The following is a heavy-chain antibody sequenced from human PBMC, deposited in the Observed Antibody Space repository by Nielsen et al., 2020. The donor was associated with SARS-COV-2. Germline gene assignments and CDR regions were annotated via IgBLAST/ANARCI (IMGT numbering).Heavy chain of an antibody. J-gene: IGHJ4*02. CDR1: GFAFSVYW. CDR3: VRVRDDGYYYDTGPYDY. CDR2: ISPDGSIT. V-gene: IGHV3-74*01. D-gene: IGHD3-22*01. Sequence: GGSLRLSCAASGFAFSVYWMHWVRQGPGKGLVSLSRISPDGSITYYADSVKGRFTISRDNARDTLYLQMNSLSAEDTAVYYCVRVRDDGYYYDTGPYDYWGQGALVTVSS.